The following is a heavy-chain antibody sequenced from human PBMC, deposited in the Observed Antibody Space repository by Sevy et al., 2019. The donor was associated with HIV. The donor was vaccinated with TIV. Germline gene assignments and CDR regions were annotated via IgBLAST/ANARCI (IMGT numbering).Heavy chain of an antibody. V-gene: IGHV3-23*01. CDR1: GFTFINYG. CDR3: ARDRRAGYSSNWYRDFDY. CDR2: ISGSGDTT. Sequence: GESLKISCAASGFTFINYGMSWVRQAPGKGLEWVSVISGSGDTTNYADSVKGRFVISRDSSKTTLYLEMHSLRAEDTALYYCARDRRAGYSSNWYRDFDYWGQGTLVTVSS. D-gene: IGHD6-13*01. J-gene: IGHJ4*02.